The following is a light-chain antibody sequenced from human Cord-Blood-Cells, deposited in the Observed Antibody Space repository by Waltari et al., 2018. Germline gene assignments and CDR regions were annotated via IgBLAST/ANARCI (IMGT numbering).Light chain of an antibody. CDR1: QSVSSN. CDR2: GAS. J-gene: IGKJ1*01. V-gene: IGKV3-15*01. CDR3: QQYNNWPPRT. Sequence: IVMTQSPATLAVSSGERATSSCRASQSVSSNLAWYQQKPGQAPRLLLYGASTRATGIPARFSGSGSGTEFTLTISSLQSEDFAVYYCQQYNNWPPRTFGQGTKVEIK.